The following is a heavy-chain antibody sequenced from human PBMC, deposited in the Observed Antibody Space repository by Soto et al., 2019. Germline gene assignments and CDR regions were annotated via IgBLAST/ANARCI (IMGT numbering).Heavy chain of an antibody. CDR3: ARDQVAGTRYSDL. CDR2: ISSSSSYI. CDR1: GFTFSSYS. D-gene: IGHD6-19*01. J-gene: IGHJ2*01. Sequence: EVQLVESGGGLVKPGGSLRLSCAASGFTFSSYSMNWVRQAPGKGLEWVSSISSSSSYIYYADPVKGRFTISRDNAKKSLYQQMNRLRAEDPAVYYWARDQVAGTRYSDLGGRGTLVTVSS. V-gene: IGHV3-21*01.